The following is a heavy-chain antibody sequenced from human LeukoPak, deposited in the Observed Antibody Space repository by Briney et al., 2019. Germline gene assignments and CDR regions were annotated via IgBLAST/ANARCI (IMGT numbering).Heavy chain of an antibody. V-gene: IGHV4-38-2*02. D-gene: IGHD3-10*01. J-gene: IGHJ4*02. CDR2: IYHSGGT. Sequence: SETLSLTCTVSGHSISSGYYWGWIGQPPGKGLEWIGSIYHSGGTYYNLSLKSRVTISVDTSKNQFSLKLSSVTAADTAVYYCARGMVRGVIVDYWGQGTLVTVSS. CDR1: GHSISSGYY. CDR3: ARGMVRGVIVDY.